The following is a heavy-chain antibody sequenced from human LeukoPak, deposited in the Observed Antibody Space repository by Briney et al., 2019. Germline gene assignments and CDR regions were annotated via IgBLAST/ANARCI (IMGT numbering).Heavy chain of an antibody. CDR1: GYTFTGYY. CDR3: ARGRVGATTNFDY. Sequence: GASVKVSCKASGYTFTGYYMHWVRQAPGQGLEWMGWINPNSGGTNYAQKFQGRVTMTRDTSISTAYMEVSRLRSDDTAVYYCARGRVGATTNFDYWGQGTLVTVSS. D-gene: IGHD1-26*01. CDR2: INPNSGGT. V-gene: IGHV1-2*02. J-gene: IGHJ4*02.